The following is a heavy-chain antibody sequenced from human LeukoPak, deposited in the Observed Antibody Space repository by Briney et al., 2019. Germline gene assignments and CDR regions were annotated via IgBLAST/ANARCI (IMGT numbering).Heavy chain of an antibody. CDR3: ARDRIELGGGTFDI. D-gene: IGHD1-7*01. CDR1: GFTVSSNY. Sequence: LPGGSLRLSCAASGFTVSSNYMRWVRQAPGKGLEWVSVIYSGGSTYYADSVEGRFTISRDNSKNTLHLQMNSLRAEDTAVYYCARDRIELGGGTFDIWGQGTMVTVSS. CDR2: IYSGGST. V-gene: IGHV3-53*01. J-gene: IGHJ3*02.